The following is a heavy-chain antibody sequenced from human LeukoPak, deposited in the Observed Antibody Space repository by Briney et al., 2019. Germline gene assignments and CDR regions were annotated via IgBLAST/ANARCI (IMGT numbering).Heavy chain of an antibody. CDR2: IIPILGIA. J-gene: IGHJ4*02. CDR1: GGTFSSYA. V-gene: IGHV1-69*04. D-gene: IGHD3-22*01. Sequence: SVKVSCKASGGTFSSYAISWVRQAPGQGLEWMGRIIPILGIANYAQKFQGRVTITADKSTSTAYMELSSLRSEDTAVYYCARLIARYYYDSSGYGENDYWGQGTLVSVSS. CDR3: ARLIARYYYDSSGYGENDY.